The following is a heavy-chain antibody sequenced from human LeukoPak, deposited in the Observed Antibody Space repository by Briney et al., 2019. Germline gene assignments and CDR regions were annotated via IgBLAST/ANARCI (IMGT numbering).Heavy chain of an antibody. CDR1: GFIFRNYG. D-gene: IGHD3-3*01. Sequence: GGPLRLSCAASGFIFRNYGMNWVRQAPGKGLEWVSGIYTNGNTRYADSVRGRFTISGDNSKNTLYLQMNSLRAEDTAVYYCAKDPNRDLYDFWSGYSPFDYWGQGTLVTVSS. CDR3: AKDPNRDLYDFWSGYSPFDY. J-gene: IGHJ4*02. CDR2: IYTNGNT. V-gene: IGHV3-23*05.